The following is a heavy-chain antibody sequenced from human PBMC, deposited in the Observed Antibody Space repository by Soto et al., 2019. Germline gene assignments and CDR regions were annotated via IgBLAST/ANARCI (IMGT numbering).Heavy chain of an antibody. V-gene: IGHV3-74*01. J-gene: IGHJ4*02. CDR2: INSDGSTT. CDR3: TRDFQD. CDR1: GFTLSTYW. Sequence: LRLSCSASGFTLSTYWMHWVRQAPGKGLVWVSRINSDGSTTTYANSVKGRFTISRDNAKNTLYLQMNSLRAEDTAVYYCTRDFQDWGRGALVTVSS.